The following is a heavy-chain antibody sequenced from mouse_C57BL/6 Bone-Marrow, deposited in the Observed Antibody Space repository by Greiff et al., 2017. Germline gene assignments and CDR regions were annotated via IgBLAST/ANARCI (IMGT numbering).Heavy chain of an antibody. CDR1: GYTFTRYW. Sequence: VNVVESGAELAKPGASVKLSCKASGYTFTRYWMHWVKQRPGQGLAWIGYINPSSGNTKYNQKFKDKATLTADKSSSTAYMQLSSLTYEDSAVYYCSRWDDGYYGGYWCFDFWGTGTSVTVSS. V-gene: IGHV1-7*01. D-gene: IGHD2-3*01. CDR3: SRWDDGYYGGYWCFDF. J-gene: IGHJ1*03. CDR2: INPSSGNT.